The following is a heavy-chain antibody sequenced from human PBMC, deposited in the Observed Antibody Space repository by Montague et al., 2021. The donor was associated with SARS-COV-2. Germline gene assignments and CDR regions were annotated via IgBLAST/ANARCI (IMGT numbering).Heavy chain of an antibody. V-gene: IGHV4-59*01. J-gene: IGHJ6*03. CDR3: ARGIFTIPFIPAHYYMDV. CDR1: GGSISSYY. Sequence: SETLSLTCTVSGGSISSYYWSWIRQPPGKGLEWIGYIYYSGSTNYNPSLKSRVTISVDTSKNQFSLKPSSVTAADTAVYYCARGIFTIPFIPAHYYMDVWGKGTTVTVSS. D-gene: IGHD3-3*01. CDR2: IYYSGST.